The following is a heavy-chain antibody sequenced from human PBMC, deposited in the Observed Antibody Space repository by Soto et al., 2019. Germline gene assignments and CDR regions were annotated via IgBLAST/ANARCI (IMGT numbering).Heavy chain of an antibody. D-gene: IGHD3-3*01. J-gene: IGHJ6*03. CDR1: GYTFTSYY. Sequence: ASVKVSCKASGYTFTSYYMHWVRQAPGQGLEWMGIINPSGGSTSYAQKFQGRVTMTRDTSTSTVYMELSSLRSEDTAVYYCARVARYDFWSGYYTGEDYYYYYMDVWGKGTTVTVSS. CDR2: INPSGGST. V-gene: IGHV1-46*01. CDR3: ARVARYDFWSGYYTGEDYYYYYMDV.